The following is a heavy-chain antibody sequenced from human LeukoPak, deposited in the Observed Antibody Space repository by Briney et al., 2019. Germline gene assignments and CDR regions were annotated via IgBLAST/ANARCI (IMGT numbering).Heavy chain of an antibody. CDR2: IYYSGST. CDR1: GGSISSYY. Sequence: SETLSLTCTVSGGSISSYYWSWIRQPPGKGLEWIGYIYYSGSTNYNPSLKSRVTISVDTSKNQFSLKLSSATAADTAVYYCARDLYSSSWLNYFDYWGQGTLVTVSS. CDR3: ARDLYSSSWLNYFDY. J-gene: IGHJ4*02. V-gene: IGHV4-59*01. D-gene: IGHD6-13*01.